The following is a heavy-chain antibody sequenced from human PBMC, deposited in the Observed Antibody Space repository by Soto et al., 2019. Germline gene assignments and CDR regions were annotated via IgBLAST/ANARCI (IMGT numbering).Heavy chain of an antibody. Sequence: SETLSLTCAVYGGSFSGYYWSWIRQPPGKGLEWIGEINHSGGTNYNPSLKSRVTISVDTSKNQFSLKLSSVTAADTAVYYCARGLDDSSGYYYGYWGQGTLVTVS. CDR1: GGSFSGYY. D-gene: IGHD3-22*01. V-gene: IGHV4-34*01. J-gene: IGHJ4*02. CDR3: ARGLDDSSGYYYGY. CDR2: INHSGGT.